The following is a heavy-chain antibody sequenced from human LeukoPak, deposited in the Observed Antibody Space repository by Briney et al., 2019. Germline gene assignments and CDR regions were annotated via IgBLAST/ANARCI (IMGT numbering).Heavy chain of an antibody. CDR3: ATRVNINSGW. CDR1: GFTFSSYA. V-gene: IGHV3-15*01. CDR2: IKTKTEGGTT. Sequence: PGGSLRLSCAASGFTFSSYAMSWVRQAPGKGLEWVGRIKTKTEGGTTDYAAPVKGRFTISRDDSKNTLYLQMNSLKIEDTGIYYCATRVNINSGWWGQGTLVTVSS. J-gene: IGHJ4*02. D-gene: IGHD3-22*01.